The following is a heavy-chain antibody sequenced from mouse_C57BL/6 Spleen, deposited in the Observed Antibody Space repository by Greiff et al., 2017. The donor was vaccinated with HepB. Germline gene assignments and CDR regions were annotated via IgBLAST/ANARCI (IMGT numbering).Heavy chain of an antibody. D-gene: IGHD2-1*01. Sequence: QVQLQQSGAELVMPGASVKLSCKASGYTFTSYWMHWVKQRPGQGLEWIGEIDPSDSYTNYNQKFKGKSTLTVDKSSSTAYMQLSSLTSEVSAVYYCARGDYGNPFAYWGQGTLVTVSA. V-gene: IGHV1-69*01. CDR2: IDPSDSYT. CDR3: ARGDYGNPFAY. CDR1: GYTFTSYW. J-gene: IGHJ3*01.